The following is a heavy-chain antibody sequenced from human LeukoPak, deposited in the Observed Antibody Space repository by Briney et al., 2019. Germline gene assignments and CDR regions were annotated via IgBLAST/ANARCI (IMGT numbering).Heavy chain of an antibody. D-gene: IGHD3-10*01. Sequence: GRSLRLSCVDSGFSFSRYAMHWVRQAPGKGLEWVAVISYDGSNKYYADSVKGRFTISRDNSKSTLYLQMNTLRGEDTAVYYCARESPIEGIASGRDAFDIWGQGTVVTVSS. V-gene: IGHV3-30-3*01. CDR3: ARESPIEGIASGRDAFDI. CDR1: GFSFSRYA. CDR2: ISYDGSNK. J-gene: IGHJ3*02.